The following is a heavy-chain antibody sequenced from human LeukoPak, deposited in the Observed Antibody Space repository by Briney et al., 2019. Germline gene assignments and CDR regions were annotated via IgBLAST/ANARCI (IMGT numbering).Heavy chain of an antibody. CDR2: ISYSGSTT. Sequence: GGSLRLSCAASGFTFSSYAMNWVRQAPGKGLEWVSYISYSGSTTSYADSVKGRFTISRDNAKNSLYLQMNSLRAEDTAVYYCARAGPPAFDPWGQGTLVTVSS. J-gene: IGHJ5*02. V-gene: IGHV3-48*03. CDR1: GFTFSSYA. CDR3: ARAGPPAFDP.